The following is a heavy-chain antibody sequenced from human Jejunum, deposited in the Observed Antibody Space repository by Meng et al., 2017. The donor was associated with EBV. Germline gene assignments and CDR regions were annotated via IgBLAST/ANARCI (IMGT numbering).Heavy chain of an antibody. V-gene: IGHV6-1*01. CDR1: GDXVXCNTAV. J-gene: IGHJ5*02. Sequence: QVQLQQSGPGLVKPSXXLSVTXAISGDXVXCNTAVWNWIKQSPSRGLEWLGRTYYRSKWYNEYAKSVKSRVTINVDTSKNEVSLHLNSATPEDTAVYYCVRDRDRRFYDSRGYPHIYKFFDPWDHGPRVTVSS. D-gene: IGHD3-22*01. CDR2: TYYRSKWYN. CDR3: VRDRDRRFYDSRGYPHIYKFFDP.